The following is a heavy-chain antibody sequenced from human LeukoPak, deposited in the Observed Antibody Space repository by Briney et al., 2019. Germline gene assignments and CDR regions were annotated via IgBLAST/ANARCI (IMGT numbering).Heavy chain of an antibody. CDR3: AREYYYDSSGITGRAFDI. V-gene: IGHV1-69*13. Sequence: SVKVSCKASGGTFSSYAISWVQQAPGQGLEWMGGIIPIFGTANYAQKFQGRVTITADESTSTAYMELSSLRSEDTAVYYCAREYYYDSSGITGRAFDIWGQGTMVTVSS. CDR2: IIPIFGTA. J-gene: IGHJ3*02. D-gene: IGHD3-22*01. CDR1: GGTFSSYA.